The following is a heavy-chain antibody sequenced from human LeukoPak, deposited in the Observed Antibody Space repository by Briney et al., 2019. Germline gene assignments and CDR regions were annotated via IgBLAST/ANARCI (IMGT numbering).Heavy chain of an antibody. V-gene: IGHV4-34*01. Sequence: SETLSLTCAVYGGSFSGYYWSWIRQPPGKGLEWIGEINHSGSTNYNPSLKSRVTISVDTSKNQFSLKLSSVTAADTAVYYCARDLGSAQPGFWGQGTLVTVSS. CDR1: GGSFSGYY. CDR3: ARDLGSAQPGF. D-gene: IGHD6-25*01. CDR2: INHSGST. J-gene: IGHJ4*02.